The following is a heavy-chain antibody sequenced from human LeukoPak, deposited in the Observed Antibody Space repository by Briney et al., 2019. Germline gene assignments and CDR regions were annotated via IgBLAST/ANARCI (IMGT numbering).Heavy chain of an antibody. CDR1: GITFSAYG. Sequence: PGGSLRLSCAASGITFSAYGMSWVRQAPGKGLEWVSTISGSGTSTYYADSVKGRFTISRDNSKNTLYLQMNSLRAEDTAVYYCAKDFVYDDVDFWGQGTLVTVSS. J-gene: IGHJ4*02. CDR2: ISGSGTST. V-gene: IGHV3-23*01. CDR3: AKDFVYDDVDF. D-gene: IGHD5/OR15-5a*01.